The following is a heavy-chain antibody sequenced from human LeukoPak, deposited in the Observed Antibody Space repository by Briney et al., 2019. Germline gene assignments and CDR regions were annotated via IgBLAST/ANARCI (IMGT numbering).Heavy chain of an antibody. CDR1: GFTFSSYG. D-gene: IGHD1-26*01. CDR2: IWYDGSNK. Sequence: PGRSLRLSCAASGFTFSSYGMHWVRQAPGKGLEWVAVIWYDGSNKYYADSVKGGFTISRDNSKNTLYLQMNSLRAEDTAVYYCARGRGAGEYYYYGMDVWGKGTTVTVSS. CDR3: ARGRGAGEYYYYGMDV. V-gene: IGHV3-33*01. J-gene: IGHJ6*04.